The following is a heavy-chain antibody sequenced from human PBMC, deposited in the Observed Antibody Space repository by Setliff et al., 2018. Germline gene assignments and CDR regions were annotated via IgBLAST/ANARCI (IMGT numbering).Heavy chain of an antibody. CDR3: ARLSGFLYIDV. V-gene: IGHV4-61*09. J-gene: IGHJ6*03. CDR2: IYTTMSANSVST. CDR1: GGSFSSGIYY. Sequence: KTSETLSLTCTVSGGSFSSGIYYWSWIRQPAGKGLEWIGQIYTTMSANSVSTNYNPSLKSRVTISVDTSKNQFSLKLSSVTAADTAVYYCARLSGFLYIDVWGKGTTVTVSS. D-gene: IGHD3-3*01.